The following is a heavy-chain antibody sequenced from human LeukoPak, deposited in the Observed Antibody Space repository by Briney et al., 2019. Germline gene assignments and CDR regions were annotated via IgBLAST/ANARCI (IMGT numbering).Heavy chain of an antibody. D-gene: IGHD5-24*01. V-gene: IGHV3-23*01. CDR1: GFTFSSYA. CDR2: ISSSGGSS. J-gene: IGHJ4*02. CDR3: AKAEMATITLNYFDY. Sequence: PGGSLRLSCAASGFTFSSYAMSWVRQAPGKGLEWVSTISSSGGSSYYADSVKGRFTVSRDNSQNTLYLQMNSLRAEDTAVYYCAKAEMATITLNYFDYWGQGTLVTVPS.